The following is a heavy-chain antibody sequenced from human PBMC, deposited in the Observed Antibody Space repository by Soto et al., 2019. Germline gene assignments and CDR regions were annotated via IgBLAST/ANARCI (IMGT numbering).Heavy chain of an antibody. Sequence: QVQLVQSGAEVKKPGASVKVSCKASGYTFTSYYMHWVRQAPGQGLEWMGIINPSGGSTSYAQKFQGRVTMTRDTSTSTVYMELSSLRSEDTAVYYCARYPTIFGVVTILEKSGYFDYWGQGTLVIVSS. CDR3: ARYPTIFGVVTILEKSGYFDY. CDR2: INPSGGST. CDR1: GYTFTSYY. V-gene: IGHV1-46*03. D-gene: IGHD3-3*01. J-gene: IGHJ4*02.